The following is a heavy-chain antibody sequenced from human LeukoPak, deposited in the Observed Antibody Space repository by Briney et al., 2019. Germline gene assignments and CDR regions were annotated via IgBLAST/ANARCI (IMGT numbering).Heavy chain of an antibody. D-gene: IGHD1-26*01. Sequence: GGSLRLSCAASGFTFGSYGMHWVRQAPGKGLEWVAVIWYDGSNKYYADSVKGRFTISRDNSKNTLYLQMNSLRAEDTAVYYCAKDASLWELSYFDYWGQGTLVTVSS. CDR3: AKDASLWELSYFDY. V-gene: IGHV3-33*06. CDR1: GFTFGSYG. J-gene: IGHJ4*02. CDR2: IWYDGSNK.